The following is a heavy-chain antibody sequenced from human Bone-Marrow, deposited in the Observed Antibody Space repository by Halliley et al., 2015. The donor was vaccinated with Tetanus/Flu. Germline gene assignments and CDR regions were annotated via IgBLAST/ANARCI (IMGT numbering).Heavy chain of an antibody. V-gene: IGHV1-8*01. CDR2: MNPNSGNT. D-gene: IGHD2-8*01. Sequence: QLVQSGAEMKKPGASVKGSCKASGYSFTSYDLNWVRQATGQGLEWMGWMNPNSGNTGYAQKFQGRVTMTRNTSISTAYMELSSLISDDTAVYYCACCTRSLESWGQGTLVTVSS. CDR1: GYSFTSYD. J-gene: IGHJ5*02. CDR3: ACCTRSLES.